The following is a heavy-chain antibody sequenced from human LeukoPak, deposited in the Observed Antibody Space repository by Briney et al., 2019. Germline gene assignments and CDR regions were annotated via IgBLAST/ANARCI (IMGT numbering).Heavy chain of an antibody. CDR2: ISSSSSYI. Sequence: GGSLRLSCAASGFTFSSYSMNWVRQAPGKGLEWVSSISSSSSYIYYADSVKGRFTISRDNAKNSLYLQMNSLRAEDTAVYYCASDALTAAAGICDWFDPWGQGTLVTVSS. D-gene: IGHD6-13*01. J-gene: IGHJ5*02. V-gene: IGHV3-21*01. CDR1: GFTFSSYS. CDR3: ASDALTAAAGICDWFDP.